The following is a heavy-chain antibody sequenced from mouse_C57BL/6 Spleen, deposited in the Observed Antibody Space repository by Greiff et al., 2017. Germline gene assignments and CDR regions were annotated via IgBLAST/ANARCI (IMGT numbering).Heavy chain of an antibody. CDR3: ARRGIHYAMDY. V-gene: IGHV1-52*01. CDR2: IDPSDSET. CDR1: GYTFTSYW. J-gene: IGHJ4*01. Sequence: VQLQQPGAELVRPGSSVKLSCKASGYTFTSYWMHWVKQRPIQGLEWIGNIDPSDSETHYNQKFKDKATLTVDKSSSTAYMQLSSLTSEDSAVYYCARRGIHYAMDYWGQGTSGTVSS.